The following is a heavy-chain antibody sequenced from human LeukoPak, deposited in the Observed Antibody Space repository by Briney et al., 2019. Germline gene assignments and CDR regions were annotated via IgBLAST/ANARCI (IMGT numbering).Heavy chain of an antibody. J-gene: IGHJ4*02. V-gene: IGHV3-74*01. CDR1: GFTFSNYW. D-gene: IGHD1-26*01. CDR3: AVGANPGAFDY. Sequence: WGSLRLSCAASGFTFSNYWMHWVRQAPGKGLVWVSRINGDGSGTGYADSVKGRFTISRDNAKNTLYLQMNSLRAEDTAVYYCAVGANPGAFDYWGQGTLVTVSS. CDR2: INGDGSGT.